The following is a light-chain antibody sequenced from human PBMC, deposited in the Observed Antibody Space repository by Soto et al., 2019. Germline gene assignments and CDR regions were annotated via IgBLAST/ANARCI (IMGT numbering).Light chain of an antibody. Sequence: EIVLTQSPGTLPLSPGERATLSCRASQSITSSYLAWYQQKPGQAPRLLISGTISRATGIPDRFSGSGSGTDFTLTISRLEPEDFAVYYCQQYGSPLWTFGQGTKVEIK. CDR3: QQYGSPLWT. CDR2: GTI. J-gene: IGKJ1*01. CDR1: QSITSSY. V-gene: IGKV3-20*01.